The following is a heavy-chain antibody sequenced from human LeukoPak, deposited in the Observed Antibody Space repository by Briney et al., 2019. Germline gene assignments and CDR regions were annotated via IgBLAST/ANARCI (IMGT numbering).Heavy chain of an antibody. CDR1: GFTFSGNY. J-gene: IGHJ5*02. D-gene: IGHD1-26*01. Sequence: GGSLRLSCAASGFTFSGNYMSWVRQAPGKGLEWVSVIYSGDITYYADSVKGRFTISRGNSKNTLYLQMNSLRAEDTAVYYCARNFQYSGSYSSGWFDPWGQGTLVTVSS. CDR2: IYSGDIT. V-gene: IGHV3-66*01. CDR3: ARNFQYSGSYSSGWFDP.